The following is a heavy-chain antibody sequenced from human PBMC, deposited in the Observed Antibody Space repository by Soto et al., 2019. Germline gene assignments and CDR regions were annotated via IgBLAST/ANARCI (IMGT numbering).Heavy chain of an antibody. CDR2: ISSSSSYI. CDR3: ARGFLEWLLPPDYYYGMDV. Sequence: LRLSCAASGFTFSSYSMNWVRQAPGKGLEWVSSISSSSSYIYYADSVKGRFTISRDNAKNSLYLQMNSLRAEDTAVYYCARGFLEWLLPPDYYYGMDVWGQGTTVTVSS. CDR1: GFTFSSYS. D-gene: IGHD3-3*01. J-gene: IGHJ6*02. V-gene: IGHV3-21*01.